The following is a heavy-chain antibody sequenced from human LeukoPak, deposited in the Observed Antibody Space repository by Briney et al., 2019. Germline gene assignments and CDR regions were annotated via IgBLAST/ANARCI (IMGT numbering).Heavy chain of an antibody. CDR1: RFTFSSYG. J-gene: IGHJ4*02. D-gene: IGHD3-22*01. CDR2: IRHDGSYQ. V-gene: IGHV3-30*02. CDR3: AKNRDSSDYPRDFDY. Sequence: GGPLRLSCAASRFTFSSYGMHWVRQTPGKGLEWVAFIRHDGSYQQYVDSVKGRFTVSRDNSKDTVYLQMNSLRTEDTAVYYCAKNRDSSDYPRDFDYWGQGTLVTVSS.